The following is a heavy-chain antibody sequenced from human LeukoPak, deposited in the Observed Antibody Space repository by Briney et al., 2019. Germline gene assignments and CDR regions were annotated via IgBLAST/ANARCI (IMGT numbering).Heavy chain of an antibody. CDR3: ARHYRQAAALDY. CDR2: INSDGSST. J-gene: IGHJ4*02. D-gene: IGHD6-13*01. Sequence: GGSLRLSXAASGFTFSSYWMHWVRQAPGKGLVWVSRINSDGSSTSYADSVKGRFTISRDNAKNTLCLQMNSLRAEDTAVYYCARHYRQAAALDYWGQGTLVTVSS. CDR1: GFTFSSYW. V-gene: IGHV3-74*01.